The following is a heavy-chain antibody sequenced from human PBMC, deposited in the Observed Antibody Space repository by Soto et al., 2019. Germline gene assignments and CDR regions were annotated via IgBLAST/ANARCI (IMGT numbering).Heavy chain of an antibody. CDR1: GGSISSGGYY. D-gene: IGHD3-16*02. Sequence: QVQLQESGPGLVKPSQTLSLTCTVSGGSISSGGYYWSWIRQHPGKGLEWIGYIYYSGSTYYNPSLKSRVTISVDTSKNQFSLKLSSVTAADTAVYYCARGEAGDFWRKLSYNWFDPWGQGTLVTVSS. V-gene: IGHV4-31*03. J-gene: IGHJ5*02. CDR2: IYYSGST. CDR3: ARGEAGDFWRKLSYNWFDP.